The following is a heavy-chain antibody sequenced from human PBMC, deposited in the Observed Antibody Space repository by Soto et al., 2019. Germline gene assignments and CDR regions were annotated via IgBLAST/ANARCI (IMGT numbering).Heavy chain of an antibody. V-gene: IGHV5-10-1*01. J-gene: IGHJ6*02. Sequence: PGESLKISCKGSGYSFTIYWISWVLQMPGKGLEWMGRIDPSDSYTNYSPSFQGHVTISADKSISTAYLQWSSLKASDTAMYYCARSDYCTNGVCYSGMDVWGQGTMVTVSS. CDR1: GYSFTIYW. D-gene: IGHD2-8*01. CDR3: ARSDYCTNGVCYSGMDV. CDR2: IDPSDSYT.